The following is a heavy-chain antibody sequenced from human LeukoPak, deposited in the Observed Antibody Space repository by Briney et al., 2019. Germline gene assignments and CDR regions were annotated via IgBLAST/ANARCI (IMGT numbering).Heavy chain of an antibody. Sequence: GGSLRLSCAASGFTFSSYSMNWVRQAPGKGLEWVSYISSSSSTIYYADSVKGRFTISRDNAKNSLYLQVNSLRAEDTAVYYCATTHIVVVTASTISDYWGQGTLVTVSS. CDR3: ATTHIVVVTASTISDY. V-gene: IGHV3-48*04. J-gene: IGHJ4*02. CDR1: GFTFSSYS. D-gene: IGHD2-21*02. CDR2: ISSSSSTI.